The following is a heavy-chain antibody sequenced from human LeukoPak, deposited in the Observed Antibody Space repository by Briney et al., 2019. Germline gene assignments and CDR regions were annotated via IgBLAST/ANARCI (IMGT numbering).Heavy chain of an antibody. J-gene: IGHJ3*02. CDR2: ISTYNSNI. CDR3: TRGRLPAEAFDI. V-gene: IGHV1-18*01. CDR1: GYTFTSFG. Sequence: ASVKVSCKSSGYTFTSFGFTWVRQAPGQGLEWLGWISTYNSNINYAQNLQDRLTLTTDSSTNTAYMELSSLRSDDTAIYYCTRGRLPAEAFDIWGQGTLDTVSS. D-gene: IGHD2-2*01.